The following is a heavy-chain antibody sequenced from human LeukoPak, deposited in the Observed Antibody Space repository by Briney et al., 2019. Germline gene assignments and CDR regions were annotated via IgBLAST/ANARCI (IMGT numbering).Heavy chain of an antibody. CDR3: ARFRPGVGEPYGDY. V-gene: IGHV4-61*02. CDR1: GGSISSGCYY. CDR2: ISTSAST. D-gene: IGHD3-10*01. Sequence: SETLSLTCTVSGGSISSGCYYWSWLRQPAGKGLEWIVRISTSASTNYNPSLKGRVTISVDTSKNQFSLKLSSVTAADTAVYYCARFRPGVGEPYGDYWGQGILVTVSS. J-gene: IGHJ4*02.